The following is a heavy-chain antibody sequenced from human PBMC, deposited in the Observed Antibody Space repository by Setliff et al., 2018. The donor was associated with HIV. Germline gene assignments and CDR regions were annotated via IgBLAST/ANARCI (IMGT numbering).Heavy chain of an antibody. CDR3: ALASIVSTARWNH. CDR1: GYTFTNFY. Sequence: ASVKVSCKASGYTFTNFYIHWVRQAPGQGLEWLGMINPSGGSTTYAQKFQGRVTMTRDTFTSTAYMDLSSLTSDDTAVYYCALASIVSTARWNHWGRGTLVTVSS. J-gene: IGHJ5*02. D-gene: IGHD1-26*01. V-gene: IGHV1-46*01. CDR2: INPSGGST.